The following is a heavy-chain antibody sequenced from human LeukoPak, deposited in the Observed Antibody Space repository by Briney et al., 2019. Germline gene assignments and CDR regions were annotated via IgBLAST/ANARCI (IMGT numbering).Heavy chain of an antibody. CDR2: IYTSGST. CDR1: GGSISSGSYY. D-gene: IGHD1-1*01. Sequence: SETLSLTCTVSGGSISSGSYYWSWIRQPAGKGLEWIGRIYTSGSTNYNPSLKSRVTISVDTSKNQFSLKLSSVTAADTAVYYCARDRDLTNWGQGTLVTVSS. CDR3: ARDRDLTN. J-gene: IGHJ4*02. V-gene: IGHV4-61*02.